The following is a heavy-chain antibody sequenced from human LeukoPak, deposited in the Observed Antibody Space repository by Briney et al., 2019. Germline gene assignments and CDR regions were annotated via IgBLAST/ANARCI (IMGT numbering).Heavy chain of an antibody. CDR3: ARGDCISXSCSSGHFXY. CDR2: ISSSGTTI. D-gene: IGHD2-2*01. V-gene: IGHV3-11*01. J-gene: IGHJ4*02. CDR1: GFTFSDYY. Sequence: GGSLRLSCAASGFTFSDYYMTWIRQAPGKGLEWVSYISSSGTTIYYADSVKGRFTISRDNEKNSMYLQMNRLRAEDTAVYYCARGDCISXSCSSGHFXYWGQGXLVTVS.